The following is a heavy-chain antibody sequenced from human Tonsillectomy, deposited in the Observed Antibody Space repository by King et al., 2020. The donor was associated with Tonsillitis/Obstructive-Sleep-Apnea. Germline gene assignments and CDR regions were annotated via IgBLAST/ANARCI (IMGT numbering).Heavy chain of an antibody. CDR3: ARDGRYSSSWWGAFDI. V-gene: IGHV3-53*01. D-gene: IGHD6-13*01. CDR1: GFTVSSNY. J-gene: IGHJ3*02. CDR2: IYSGGSI. Sequence: VQLVESGGGLIQPGGSLRLSCASSGFTVSSNYMSWVRQAPGKGLEWVAVIYSGGSIYYADTGKGRFTISRDNSKNTLYLQMNSLRAEDTAVYYCARDGRYSSSWWGAFDIWGQGTMVTVSS.